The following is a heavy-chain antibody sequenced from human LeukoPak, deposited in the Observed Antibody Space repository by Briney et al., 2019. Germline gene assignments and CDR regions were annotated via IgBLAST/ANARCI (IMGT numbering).Heavy chain of an antibody. V-gene: IGHV1-18*01. CDR2: ISAYNGNT. D-gene: IGHD3-22*01. CDR3: ARIQGYYYDSSGLGPFDY. J-gene: IGHJ4*02. CDR1: GYTFTSYG. Sequence: ASVXVSCKASGYTFTSYGISWVRQAPGQGLEWMGWISAYNGNTNYAQKLQGRVTMTTDTSTSTAYMELRSLRSDDTAVYYCARIQGYYYDSSGLGPFDYWGQGTLVTVSS.